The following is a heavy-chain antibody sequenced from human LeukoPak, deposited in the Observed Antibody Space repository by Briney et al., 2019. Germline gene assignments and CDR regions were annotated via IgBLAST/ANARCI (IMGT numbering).Heavy chain of an antibody. J-gene: IGHJ4*02. CDR2: IYYSGST. CDR3: ARVIAKSSPSDY. CDR1: GGSISSGDYY. Sequence: PSETLSLTCTVSGGSISSGDYYWSWIRQPPGKGLEGIGYIYYSGSTYYNPSLKSRVTISVDTSKNQFSLKLSSVTAADTAVYYCARVIAKSSPSDYWGQGTLVTVSS. V-gene: IGHV4-30-4*01. D-gene: IGHD6-13*01.